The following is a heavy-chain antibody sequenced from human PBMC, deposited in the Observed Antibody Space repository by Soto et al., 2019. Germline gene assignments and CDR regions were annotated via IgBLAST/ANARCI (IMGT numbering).Heavy chain of an antibody. D-gene: IGHD2-15*01. CDR2: ISGGGGST. Sequence: GGSLRLSCAASGFTFINYAMSWVRQAPGKGLEWVSAISGGGGSTYYADSVKGRFTNSRDNSKNTLYLQMNSMIAEDTAVYYCANAANYDSVVVAAATCNLDYWGQGTLVTVSS. V-gene: IGHV3-23*01. CDR3: ANAANYDSVVVAAATCNLDY. CDR1: GFTFINYA. J-gene: IGHJ4*02.